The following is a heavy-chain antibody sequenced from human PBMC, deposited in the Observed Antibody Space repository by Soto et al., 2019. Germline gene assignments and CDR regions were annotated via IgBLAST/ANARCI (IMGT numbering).Heavy chain of an antibody. V-gene: IGHV3-23*01. CDR3: AKDVSKSGVVVFDY. D-gene: IGHD3-22*01. J-gene: IGHJ4*02. CDR2: ISGNDDST. CDR1: EFTFSNYA. Sequence: GGSLRLSCVASEFTFSNYAMSWVRQAPGKGLERVSAISGNDDSTYYADSVKGRCIISRDNSKNTLDLQMNSLRAQDTAVYYCAKDVSKSGVVVFDYWGQGMRVTVSS.